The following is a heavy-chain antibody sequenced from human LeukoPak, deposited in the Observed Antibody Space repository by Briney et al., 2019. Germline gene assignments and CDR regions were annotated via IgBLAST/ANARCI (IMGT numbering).Heavy chain of an antibody. CDR1: GGSISSSSYY. J-gene: IGHJ4*02. Sequence: SETLSLTCTVSGGSISSSSYYWGWTRQPPGKGLEWIGSIYYSGSTYDNPSLKSRVTISVDTSKNQFSLKLSSVTAADTAVYYCVTLAGGNYYDSSGWGQGTLVTVSS. D-gene: IGHD3-22*01. CDR2: IYYSGST. CDR3: VTLAGGNYYDSSG. V-gene: IGHV4-39*01.